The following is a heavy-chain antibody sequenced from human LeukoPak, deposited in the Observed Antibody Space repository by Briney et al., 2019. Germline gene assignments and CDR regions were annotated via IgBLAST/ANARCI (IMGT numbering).Heavy chain of an antibody. D-gene: IGHD6-19*01. Sequence: ASVNLSCKASGSTVTSCGISWGRRAPGQGGEGWGGTSFYSGNTYYDPTLKGRVTMSIDTSKNQVSLNLTSVTAADTALYYCARGSSGWHWRAFDVRGQGTMGTVSS. CDR3: ARGSSGWHWRAFDV. CDR2: TSFYSGNT. CDR1: GSTVTSCG. V-gene: IGHV1-18*01. J-gene: IGHJ3*01.